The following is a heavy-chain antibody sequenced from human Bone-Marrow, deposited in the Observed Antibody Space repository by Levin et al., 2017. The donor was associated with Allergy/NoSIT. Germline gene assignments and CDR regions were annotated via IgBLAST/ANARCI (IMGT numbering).Heavy chain of an antibody. D-gene: IGHD3-22*01. J-gene: IGHJ4*02. V-gene: IGHV4-61*08. Sequence: SETLSLTCTVSGGSVTSGDYYWSCIRQPPGKGLEWIGYISYSGSTNYNPSLKSRVTMSVDTSKDQFSLKLNSVTAADTAVYYCARGVPPEYDYDGSGQFYFDYWGQGTLVTVSS. CDR3: ARGVPPEYDYDGSGQFYFDY. CDR1: GGSVTSGDYY. CDR2: ISYSGST.